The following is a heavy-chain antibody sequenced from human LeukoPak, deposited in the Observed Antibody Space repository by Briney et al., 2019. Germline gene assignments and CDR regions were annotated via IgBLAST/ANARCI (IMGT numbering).Heavy chain of an antibody. D-gene: IGHD3-22*01. Sequence: SETLSLTCTVSGGSISSYYWSWIRQPPGKGLEWIGYIYYSGSTYYNPSLKSRVTISVDTSKNQFSLKLSSVTAADTAVYYCARLGYYDSSGYYCFDYWGQGTLVTVSS. CDR3: ARLGYYDSSGYYCFDY. CDR2: IYYSGST. V-gene: IGHV4-59*08. CDR1: GGSISSYY. J-gene: IGHJ4*02.